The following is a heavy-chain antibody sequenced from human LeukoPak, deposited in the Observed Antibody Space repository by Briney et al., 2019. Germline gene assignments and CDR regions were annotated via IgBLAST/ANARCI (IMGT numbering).Heavy chain of an antibody. D-gene: IGHD5-18*01. J-gene: IGHJ4*02. CDR3: ARVMTTVTRGYSYGYGY. CDR2: INPNSGGT. CDR1: GYTFTGYY. V-gene: IGHV1-2*02. Sequence: GASVKVSCKASGYTFTGYYIHWVRRAPGQGLEWMGWINPNSGGTNYAQKFQGRVTMTRDTSISTAYMELSRLRSDDTAVYYCARVMTTVTRGYSYGYGYWGQGTLVTVSS.